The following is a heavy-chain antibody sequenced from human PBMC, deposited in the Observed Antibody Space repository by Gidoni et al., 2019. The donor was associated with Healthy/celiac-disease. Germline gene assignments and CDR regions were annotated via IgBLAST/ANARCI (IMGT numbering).Heavy chain of an antibody. CDR1: GLTFSSYA. CDR3: AKDEGVVVPAASHY. J-gene: IGHJ4*02. Sequence: EVQLLESGGGLVQPGGSLRLSCAASGLTFSSYAMSWVRHAPGKGLEGVSAISGSGGSTYYADSVKGRFTISRDNSKNTLYPQMNSLRAEDTAVYYCAKDEGVVVPAASHYWGQGTLVTVSS. CDR2: ISGSGGST. V-gene: IGHV3-23*01. D-gene: IGHD2-2*01.